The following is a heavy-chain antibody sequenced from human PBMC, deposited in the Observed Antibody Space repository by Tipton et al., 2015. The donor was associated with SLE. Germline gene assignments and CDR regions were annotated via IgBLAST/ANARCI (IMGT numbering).Heavy chain of an antibody. D-gene: IGHD3-16*02. J-gene: IGHJ4*01. CDR3: ARDPLVRSPGAGGFFDL. Sequence: TLSLTCTVSGYSIGSGFYWGWIRQPPGKGLEWIATVFHGGTTYYSPSLRSRLSVSIDTSKNQFSLKLTSVTAADTAVYYCARDPLVRSPGAGGFFDLWGHGTLVTVSS. CDR2: VFHGGTT. V-gene: IGHV4-38-2*02. CDR1: GYSIGSGFY.